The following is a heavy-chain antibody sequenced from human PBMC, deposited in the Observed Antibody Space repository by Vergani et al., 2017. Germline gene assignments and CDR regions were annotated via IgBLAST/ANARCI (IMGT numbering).Heavy chain of an antibody. CDR2: ISGSGGST. V-gene: IGHV3-23*01. CDR3: AKLGHPTYGDSGWGDY. Sequence: VQLQQWGAGLLKPSETLSLTCAVYGGSFSGYYWSWIRQPPGKGLEWVSAISGSGGSTYYADSVKGRFTITRDNSKNTLYLQMNSLRAEDTAVYYCAKLGHPTYGDSGWGDYWGQGTLVTVSS. D-gene: IGHD4-17*01. J-gene: IGHJ4*02. CDR1: GGSFSGYY.